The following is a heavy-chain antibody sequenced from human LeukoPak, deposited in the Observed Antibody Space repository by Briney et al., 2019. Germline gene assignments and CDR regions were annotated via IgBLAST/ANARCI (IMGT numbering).Heavy chain of an antibody. J-gene: IGHJ3*02. CDR1: GCSISSGGYY. Sequence: PSETLSLTCTVSGCSISSGGYYWSWIRQHPGKGLEWFGYIYYSGSTYYNPSLKSRVTISVDTSKNQFSLKLSSVTAADTAVYYCARGPRSSGWRVAFDIWGQGTMVTVSS. D-gene: IGHD6-19*01. CDR3: ARGPRSSGWRVAFDI. CDR2: IYYSGST. V-gene: IGHV4-31*03.